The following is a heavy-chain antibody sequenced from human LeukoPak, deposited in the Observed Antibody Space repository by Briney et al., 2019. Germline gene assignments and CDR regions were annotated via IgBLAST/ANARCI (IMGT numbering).Heavy chain of an antibody. CDR1: GFTVSSNY. Sequence: PGGSLRLSCADSGFTVSSNYMRWVRQAPGKGLEWVSVIYSGGSTHYADSVEGRFTISRDNSKNTLYLQMNSLRAEDTAVYYCARELPPVLTYYFDYWGQGTLVTVSS. J-gene: IGHJ4*02. CDR3: ARELPPVLTYYFDY. D-gene: IGHD2-8*02. CDR2: IYSGGST. V-gene: IGHV3-66*01.